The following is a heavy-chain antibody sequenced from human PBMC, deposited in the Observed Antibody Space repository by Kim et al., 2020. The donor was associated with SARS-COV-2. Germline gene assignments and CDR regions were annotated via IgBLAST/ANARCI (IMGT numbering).Heavy chain of an antibody. CDR2: ISYDGSNK. CDR1: GFTFSSYG. CDR3: ANGAAAGTTFYYYYGMDV. J-gene: IGHJ6*02. V-gene: IGHV3-30*18. Sequence: GGSLRLSCAASGFTFSSYGMHWVRQAPGKGLEWVAVISYDGSNKYYADSVKGRFTISRDNSKNTLYLQMNSLRAEDTAVYYCANGAAAGTTFYYYYGMDVWGQGTTVTVSS. D-gene: IGHD6-13*01.